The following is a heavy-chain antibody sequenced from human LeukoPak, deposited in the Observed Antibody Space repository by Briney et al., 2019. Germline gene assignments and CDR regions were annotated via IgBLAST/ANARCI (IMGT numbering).Heavy chain of an antibody. CDR2: INPSGGST. V-gene: IGHV1-46*01. J-gene: IGHJ4*02. D-gene: IGHD3-10*01. CDR1: GYTFTSYY. CDR3: AREMVPQKGVGYFDY. Sequence: ASVKVSCKASGYTFTSYYMHWVRQAPGQGLEWMGIINPSGGSTSYAQKFQGRVAMTRDTSTSTVYMELSSLRSEDTAVYYCAREMVPQKGVGYFDYWGQGTLVTVSS.